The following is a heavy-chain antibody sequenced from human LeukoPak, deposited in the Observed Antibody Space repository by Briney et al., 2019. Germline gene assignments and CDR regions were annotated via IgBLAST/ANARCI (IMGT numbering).Heavy chain of an antibody. Sequence: GGSLRLSCAASGFTFSSYWIHWVRQAPGKGLVWVSRINSDGSSTTYADSVKGRFTISRDNAKNTLYLQMNSLRAEDTAVYYCARVAGSYAAPDYWGQGTLVTVSS. J-gene: IGHJ4*02. CDR2: INSDGSST. CDR3: ARVAGSYAAPDY. D-gene: IGHD3-16*01. CDR1: GFTFSSYW. V-gene: IGHV3-74*01.